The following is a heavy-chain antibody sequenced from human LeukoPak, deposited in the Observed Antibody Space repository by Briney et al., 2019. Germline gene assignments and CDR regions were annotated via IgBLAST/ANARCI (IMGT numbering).Heavy chain of an antibody. Sequence: GASVKVSCKASGYTFTSYDINWVRQATGQGLEWMGWMNPNSGNTGYAQKFQGRVTITRNTSISTAYMELSSLRSEDTAVYYCARVDVGATQTADYWGQGTLVTVSS. CDR3: ARVDVGATQTADY. J-gene: IGHJ4*02. V-gene: IGHV1-8*03. CDR2: MNPNSGNT. CDR1: GYTFTSYD. D-gene: IGHD1-26*01.